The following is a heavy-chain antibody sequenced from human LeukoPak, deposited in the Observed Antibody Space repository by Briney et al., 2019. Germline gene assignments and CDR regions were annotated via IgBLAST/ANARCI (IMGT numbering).Heavy chain of an antibody. D-gene: IGHD6-19*01. Sequence: GGSLRLSCTASGFTFSSYWMHWVRQAPGKGLVWVSRINSDGSSTTYADSVKGRFTISRDNAKDTLYLQMNSLRAEDTAVYYCAKEGSGLRRVDYWGQGTLVTVSS. V-gene: IGHV3-74*01. CDR2: INSDGSST. CDR3: AKEGSGLRRVDY. J-gene: IGHJ4*02. CDR1: GFTFSSYW.